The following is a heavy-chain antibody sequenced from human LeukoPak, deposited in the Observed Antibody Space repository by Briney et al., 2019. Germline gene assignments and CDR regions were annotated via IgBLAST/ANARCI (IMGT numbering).Heavy chain of an antibody. CDR1: GYTFTSYY. CDR3: ARYDRERGFDY. Sequence: APVKVSCKASGYTFTSYYMHWVRQAPGQGLEWMGIINPSGGSTSYAQKFQGRVTMTRDTSTSTVYMELSSLRSEDTAVYYCARYDRERGFDYWGQGTLVTVSS. J-gene: IGHJ4*02. D-gene: IGHD3-22*01. CDR2: INPSGGST. V-gene: IGHV1-46*03.